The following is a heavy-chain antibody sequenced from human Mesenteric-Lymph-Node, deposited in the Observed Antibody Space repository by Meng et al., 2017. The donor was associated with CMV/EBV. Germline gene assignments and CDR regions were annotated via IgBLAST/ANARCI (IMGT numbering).Heavy chain of an antibody. J-gene: IGHJ5*02. V-gene: IGHV4-34*01. CDR1: GGSFSGYY. Sequence: SETLSFTCAVYGGSFSGYYWSWIRQPPGKGLEWIGEINHSGSTNYNPSLKSRVTISVDTSKNQFSLKLSSVTAADTAVYYCARGALYSSRYNWFDPWGQGTLVTVSS. D-gene: IGHD6-13*01. CDR2: INHSGST. CDR3: ARGALYSSRYNWFDP.